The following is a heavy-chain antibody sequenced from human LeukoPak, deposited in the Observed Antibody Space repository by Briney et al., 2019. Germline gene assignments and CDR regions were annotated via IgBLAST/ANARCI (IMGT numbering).Heavy chain of an antibody. D-gene: IGHD3-3*01. Sequence: PGGSLRLSCAASGFTVSSTYMSWVRQAPGKGLEWVSVIYSGGSTYYADSVKGRFTISRDNSKNTLYLQVNSLRAEDTAVYYCAKDTGSGYSYFDYWGQGTLVTVSS. CDR1: GFTVSSTY. J-gene: IGHJ4*02. CDR2: IYSGGST. CDR3: AKDTGSGYSYFDY. V-gene: IGHV3-53*01.